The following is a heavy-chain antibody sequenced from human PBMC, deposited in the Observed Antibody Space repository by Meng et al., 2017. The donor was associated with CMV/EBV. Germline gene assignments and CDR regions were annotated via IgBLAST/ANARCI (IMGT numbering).Heavy chain of an antibody. CDR3: ARDLSTSGSIDV. Sequence: QVQTVQFGAGVKKPGASVKVSCKASGYTFTGYYMHWVRQAPGQGLEWMGWINPNSGGTNYAQKFQGRVTMTRDTSISTAYMELSRLRSDDTAVYYCARDLSTSGSIDVWGKGTTVTVSS. D-gene: IGHD2/OR15-2a*01. J-gene: IGHJ6*04. V-gene: IGHV1-2*02. CDR2: INPNSGGT. CDR1: GYTFTGYY.